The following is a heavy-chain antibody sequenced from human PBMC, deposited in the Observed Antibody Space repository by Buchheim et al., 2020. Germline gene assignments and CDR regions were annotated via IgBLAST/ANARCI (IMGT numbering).Heavy chain of an antibody. Sequence: QVQLVESGGGVVQPGRSLRLSCAASGFTFSSYGMHWVRQAPGKGLEWVAVIWYDGSNKYYADSVKGRFTISRDNSKNTLYLQMNSLRAEDTAAYYCARAYSGSYYLGYWGQGTL. CDR2: IWYDGSNK. D-gene: IGHD1-26*01. CDR1: GFTFSSYG. CDR3: ARAYSGSYYLGY. V-gene: IGHV3-33*01. J-gene: IGHJ4*02.